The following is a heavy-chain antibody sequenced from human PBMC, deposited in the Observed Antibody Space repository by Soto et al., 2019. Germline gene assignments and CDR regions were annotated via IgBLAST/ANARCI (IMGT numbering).Heavy chain of an antibody. V-gene: IGHV3-21*01. CDR3: ARDSTVGASCDAFDX. Sequence: PGGSLRLSLAASGFTFSSYSMNWVRQAPGKGLEWVASISSSSSYIYYADSVKGRFTISIDNAKNSLYLQMNSLRAEDTAVYYCARDSTVGASCDAFDXWGQGTMVTVS. CDR1: GFTFSSYS. J-gene: IGHJ3*02. D-gene: IGHD1-26*01. CDR2: ISSSSSYI.